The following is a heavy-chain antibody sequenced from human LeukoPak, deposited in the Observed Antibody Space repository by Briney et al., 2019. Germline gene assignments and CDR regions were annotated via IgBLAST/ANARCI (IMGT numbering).Heavy chain of an antibody. CDR2: IYYSGST. V-gene: IGHV4-39*01. CDR1: GGSISSSSYY. J-gene: IGHJ3*02. Sequence: PSETLSLTCTVSGGSISSSSYYWGWISQPPGKGLEWIGSIYYSGSTYYNPSLKSRVTISVDTSKNQFSLKLSSVTAADTAVYYCIIWRAARPHAFDIWGQGTMVTVSS. D-gene: IGHD6-6*01. CDR3: IIWRAARPHAFDI.